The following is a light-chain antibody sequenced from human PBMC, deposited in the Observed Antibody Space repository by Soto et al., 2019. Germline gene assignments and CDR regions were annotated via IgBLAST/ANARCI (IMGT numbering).Light chain of an antibody. CDR1: SSDVGGYNY. Sequence: QSVLTQPACGCGSPGQSITISCTGTSSDVGGYNYASWYQQHPGKDPKLMMYEVSNRPSCVYNRFSGSKSLTTASLPISGLQAEDEDDYYRSSYIGRSTRVLGKGTKL. CDR2: EVS. J-gene: IGLJ3*02. V-gene: IGLV2-14*01. CDR3: SSYIGRSTRV.